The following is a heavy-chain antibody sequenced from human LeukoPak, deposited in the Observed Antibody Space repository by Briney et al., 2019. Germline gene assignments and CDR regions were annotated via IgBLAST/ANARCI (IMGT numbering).Heavy chain of an antibody. CDR2: ISSSGTTI. V-gene: IGHV3-48*01. D-gene: IGHD1-26*01. Sequence: PGGSLRLSCAASGFTFRTSGMTWVRQAPGKGLEWVSYISSSGTTISYAKSVKGRFTITRDNAPNSLTLHMNTLRADDTAVYYCAKDGGTHFDHWGQGNLVTVSS. CDR3: AKDGGTHFDH. CDR1: GFTFRTSG. J-gene: IGHJ4*02.